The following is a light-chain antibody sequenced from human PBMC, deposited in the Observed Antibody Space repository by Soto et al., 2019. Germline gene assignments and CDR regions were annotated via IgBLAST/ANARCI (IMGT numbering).Light chain of an antibody. Sequence: EIVLTQSPGTLSLSPGERATLSCRASQSVTSSYFAWYQQTPGQAPRLLIYGATSRATGIPDRFSGSGSGTDFTLTISRLEPQDFAMYYCHQYGSSPLTFGGGTKVEIK. CDR3: HQYGSSPLT. CDR2: GAT. J-gene: IGKJ4*01. CDR1: QSVTSSY. V-gene: IGKV3-20*01.